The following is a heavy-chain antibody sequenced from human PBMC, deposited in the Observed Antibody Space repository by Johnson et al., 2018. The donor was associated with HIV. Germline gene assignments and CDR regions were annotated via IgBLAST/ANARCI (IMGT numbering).Heavy chain of an antibody. CDR2: IYSGGST. V-gene: IGHV3-66*02. D-gene: IGHD6-6*01. Sequence: VQLVESGGGLVQPGGSLRLSCAASGFTVSSNYMTWVRQAPGKGLEWVSVIYSGGSTYYADSMKGRFTISRDNSKNTLYLQMNSLRAEDTAVYYCARGGSIAARREAFDIWGQGTMVTVSS. J-gene: IGHJ3*02. CDR3: ARGGSIAARREAFDI. CDR1: GFTVSSNY.